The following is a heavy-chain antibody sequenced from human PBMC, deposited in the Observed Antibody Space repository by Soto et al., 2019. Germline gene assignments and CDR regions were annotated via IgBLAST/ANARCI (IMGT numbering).Heavy chain of an antibody. V-gene: IGHV1-18*04. D-gene: IGHD2-2*01. J-gene: IGHJ6*02. CDR1: GYAFTSYG. Sequence: ASVKVSCKASGYAFTSYGISWVRQAPGQGLEWMGWISAYNGNTNYAQKLQGRVTMTTDTSTSTAYMELRSLRSDDTAVYYCAREGYCSSTSCFHTSNYYYYGMDVWGQGTTVTVSS. CDR3: AREGYCSSTSCFHTSNYYYYGMDV. CDR2: ISAYNGNT.